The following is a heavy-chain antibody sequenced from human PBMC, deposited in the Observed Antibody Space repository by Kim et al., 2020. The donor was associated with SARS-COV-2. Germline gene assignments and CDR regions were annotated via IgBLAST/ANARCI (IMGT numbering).Heavy chain of an antibody. CDR1: GFTFSSYW. D-gene: IGHD3-10*01. CDR3: ARVLPYRGSGSYRPRGFDP. J-gene: IGHJ5*02. Sequence: GGSLRLSCAASGFTFSSYWMSWVRQAPGKGLEWVANIKQDGSEKYYVDSVKGRFTISRDNAKNSLYLQMNSLRAEDTAVYYCARVLPYRGSGSYRPRGFDPWGQGTLVTVSS. V-gene: IGHV3-7*01. CDR2: IKQDGSEK.